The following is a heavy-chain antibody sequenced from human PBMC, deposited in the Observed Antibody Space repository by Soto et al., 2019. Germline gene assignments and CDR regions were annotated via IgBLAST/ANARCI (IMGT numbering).Heavy chain of an antibody. Sequence: QVQLVQSGAEVKKPGSSVKVSCKASGGTFSSYAISWVRQAPGQGLEWMGGIIPIFGTANYAQKFQGRVTITAGESTRTAYMELSSLRYEDTAVYYGARDSGGGWYCAHWGQGSLVTVSS. CDR2: IIPIFGTA. D-gene: IGHD6-19*01. J-gene: IGHJ4*02. CDR3: ARDSGGGWYCAH. V-gene: IGHV1-69*01. CDR1: GGTFSSYA.